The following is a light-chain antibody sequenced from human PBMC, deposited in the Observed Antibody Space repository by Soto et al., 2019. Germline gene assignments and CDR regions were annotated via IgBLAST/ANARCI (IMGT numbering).Light chain of an antibody. V-gene: IGLV6-57*04. Sequence: NFMLTQPHSVSESPGKTITISCTRSSGSIASNYVQWYQQRPGSAPTTVIYEDNQRPSGVPDRFSGSIDSSSNSASLTISGLKTEDDADYYCQSYDTNNRGVVFGGGTKLTVL. CDR3: QSYDTNNRGVV. CDR2: EDN. CDR1: SGSIASNY. J-gene: IGLJ2*01.